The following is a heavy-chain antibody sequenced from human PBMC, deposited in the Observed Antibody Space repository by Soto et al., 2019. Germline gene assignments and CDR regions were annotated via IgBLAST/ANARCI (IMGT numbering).Heavy chain of an antibody. CDR3: ATGVRHYAFLTGYHHPSPLVY. CDR2: FDPEEGQT. D-gene: IGHD3-9*01. V-gene: IGHV1-24*01. Sequence: QVQLVQSGAEVKKPGASVKVSCKISGYILSEVSLHWVRQAPGRGLEWMGGFDPEEGQTVYAQNLQDRVTMTEDTSTQAAYMEMSSLTSEDTAVYYCATGVRHYAFLTGYHHPSPLVYWGQGTLVLVSS. CDR1: GYILSEVS. J-gene: IGHJ4*02.